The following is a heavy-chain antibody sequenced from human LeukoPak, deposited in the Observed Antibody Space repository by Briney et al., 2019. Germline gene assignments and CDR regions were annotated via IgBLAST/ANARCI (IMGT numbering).Heavy chain of an antibody. J-gene: IGHJ3*02. CDR1: GYTLTELS. Sequence: ASVKVSCKVSGYTLTELSMHWVRQAPGKGLEWMGGFDPEDGETIYAQKFQGRVTMTEDTSTDTAYMELSSLRSEDTAVYYCATPPALPVVTANKDDAFDIWGQGTMVTVSS. D-gene: IGHD2-21*02. CDR3: ATPPALPVVTANKDDAFDI. CDR2: FDPEDGET. V-gene: IGHV1-24*01.